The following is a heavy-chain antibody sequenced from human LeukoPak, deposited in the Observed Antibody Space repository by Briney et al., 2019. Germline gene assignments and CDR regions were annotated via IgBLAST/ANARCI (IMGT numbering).Heavy chain of an antibody. CDR1: GFTFSSYG. CDR2: IWYDGSNE. V-gene: IGHV3-33*01. Sequence: GGSLRLSCAASGFTFSSYGMHWVRQAPGKGLEWVAVIWYDGSNEYYADSVKGRFTISRDNSKNTLYLQMNSLRAEDTAVYYCARDMGKSSAFDIWGQGTMVTVSS. CDR3: ARDMGKSSAFDI. J-gene: IGHJ3*02. D-gene: IGHD1-26*01.